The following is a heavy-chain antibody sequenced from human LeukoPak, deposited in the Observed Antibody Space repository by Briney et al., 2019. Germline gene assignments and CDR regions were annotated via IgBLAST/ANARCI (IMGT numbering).Heavy chain of an antibody. V-gene: IGHV5-51*01. CDR1: GYSFTSYW. J-gene: IGHJ4*02. CDR3: ARVDGSGTLFYYFDY. D-gene: IGHD3-10*01. CDR2: IYPSDSDI. Sequence: GEALKISCKGSGYSFTSYWIGWVRHMPGKGLEWMGIIYPSDSDIRYSPSFQGQVTITADKSISTAFLQWSSLTASDAAMYFWARVDGSGTLFYYFDYWGQGTLVTVSS.